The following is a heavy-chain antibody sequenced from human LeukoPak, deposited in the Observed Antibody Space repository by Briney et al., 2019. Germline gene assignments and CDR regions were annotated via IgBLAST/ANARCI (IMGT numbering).Heavy chain of an antibody. CDR1: GFFFISYG. D-gene: IGHD1-26*01. J-gene: IGHJ4*02. CDR3: AKGDYSGSYYFDY. CDR2: SGSGGST. Sequence: PGGSLRLSRAVSGFFFISYGLSWVRQAPGKGLEWVSVSGSGGSTYYADSVKGRFTISRDNSKNTLYLQMNSLRAEDTAVYYCAKGDYSGSYYFDYWGQRTLVTVSS. V-gene: IGHV3-23*01.